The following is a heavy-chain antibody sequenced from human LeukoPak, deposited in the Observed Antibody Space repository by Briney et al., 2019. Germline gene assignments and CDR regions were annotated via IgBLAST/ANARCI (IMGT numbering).Heavy chain of an antibody. CDR3: ARGSIAAGWYYFDY. D-gene: IGHD6-13*01. Sequence: SGTLSLTCAVSGGSFSSSNWWSWVRPPPGKGLEWIGEIYHSGSTNYNPSLKSRVTISVDKSKNQFSLKLGSVTAADTAVYYCARGSIAAGWYYFDYWGQGTLVTVSS. V-gene: IGHV4-4*02. CDR1: GGSFSSSNW. J-gene: IGHJ4*02. CDR2: IYHSGST.